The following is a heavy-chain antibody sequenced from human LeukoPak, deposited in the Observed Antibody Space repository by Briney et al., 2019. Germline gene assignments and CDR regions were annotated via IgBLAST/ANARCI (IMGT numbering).Heavy chain of an antibody. D-gene: IGHD4-17*01. CDR3: AKFVKGTTVTSKVPFDY. Sequence: GGTLRLSCAASGFTFSSYGMSWVRQAPGKGLEWVSVISGSGGSTNNADSVKGRFTISRDNSKNTLYLQMNSLRAEDTAVYYCAKFVKGTTVTSKVPFDYWGQGTLVTVSS. CDR2: ISGSGGST. V-gene: IGHV3-23*01. J-gene: IGHJ4*02. CDR1: GFTFSSYG.